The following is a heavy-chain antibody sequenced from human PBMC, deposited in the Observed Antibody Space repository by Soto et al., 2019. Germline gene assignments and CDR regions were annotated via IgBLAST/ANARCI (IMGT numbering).Heavy chain of an antibody. CDR2: ISGSGGST. Sequence: EVPLLESGGGLVQPGGSLRLSCAASGFRFSNYAMSWVRQAPGKGLEWVSGISGSGGSTYYADSVKGRFTISRDNSKNTLYLQMNSLRAEDTAVYYCAKDPYCTSTSCYMDVWGQGTTVTVSS. CDR1: GFRFSNYA. J-gene: IGHJ6*02. V-gene: IGHV3-23*01. D-gene: IGHD2-2*01. CDR3: AKDPYCTSTSCYMDV.